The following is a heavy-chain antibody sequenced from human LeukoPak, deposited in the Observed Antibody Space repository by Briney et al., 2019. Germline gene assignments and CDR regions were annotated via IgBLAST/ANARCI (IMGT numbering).Heavy chain of an antibody. Sequence: TSDTLSLTRAVYGGSFSGYYWRWTRQPPGKGLEWIGEINHSGNTNYNPSLKSRVTISVDTSKNQFSLKLSSVTAADTAVYYCARSPYIAAAGTSDYWGQGTLVTVSS. J-gene: IGHJ4*02. CDR3: ARSPYIAAAGTSDY. V-gene: IGHV4-34*01. CDR1: GGSFSGYY. D-gene: IGHD6-13*01. CDR2: INHSGNT.